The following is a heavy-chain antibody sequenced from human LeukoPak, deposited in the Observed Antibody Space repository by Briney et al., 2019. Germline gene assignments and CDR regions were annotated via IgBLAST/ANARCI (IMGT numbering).Heavy chain of an antibody. V-gene: IGHV3-7*01. J-gene: IGHJ6*03. Sequence: GGSLRLSCAASGFYFANYAMSWVRQAPGKGLEWVANIKQDGSEKYYVDSVKGRFTISRDNAKNSLYLQMNSLRAEDTAVYYCARAINYDILTGGNYYYYMDVWGKGTTVTVSS. CDR2: IKQDGSEK. CDR3: ARAINYDILTGGNYYYYMDV. D-gene: IGHD3-9*01. CDR1: GFYFANYA.